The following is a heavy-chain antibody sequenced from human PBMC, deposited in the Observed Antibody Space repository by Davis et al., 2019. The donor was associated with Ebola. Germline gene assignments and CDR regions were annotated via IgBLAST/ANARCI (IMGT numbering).Heavy chain of an antibody. V-gene: IGHV4-34*09. CDR1: GGSFSGYY. CDR2: FSYGDNT. Sequence: SETLSLTCAVYGGSFSGYYWSWIRQPPGKGLEWVGSFSYGDNTHYYNPSLKSRVTISVDTSKNQFSLKLSSVTAADTAVYYCARDCVWSGYPGGFDPWGQGTLVTVSS. D-gene: IGHD3-3*01. J-gene: IGHJ5*02. CDR3: ARDCVWSGYPGGFDP.